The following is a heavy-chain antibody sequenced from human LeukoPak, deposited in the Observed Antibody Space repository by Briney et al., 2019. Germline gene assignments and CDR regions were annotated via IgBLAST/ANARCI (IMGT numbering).Heavy chain of an antibody. CDR2: FDPEDGET. V-gene: IGHV1-24*01. J-gene: IGHJ5*02. CDR1: GYTLTELS. Sequence: ASVKVSCKVSGYTLTELSMHWVRQAPGKGLEWMGGFDPEDGETIYAQKFQGRVTMTEDTSTDTAYMELSSLRSEDTAVYYCARDGGDSPRPVVWFDPWGQGTLVTVSS. CDR3: ARDGGDSPRPVVWFDP. D-gene: IGHD2-21*01.